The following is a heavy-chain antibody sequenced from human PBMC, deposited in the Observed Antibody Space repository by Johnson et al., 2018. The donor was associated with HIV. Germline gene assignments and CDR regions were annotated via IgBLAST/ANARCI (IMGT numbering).Heavy chain of an antibody. J-gene: IGHJ3*01. V-gene: IGHV3-9*01. CDR3: ATVWRNEGRHAFDV. CDR1: GFTFDDYA. CDR2: INWNGGNT. D-gene: IGHD1-1*01. Sequence: VQLVESGGGLVQPGRSLRLSCAASGFTFDDYAMHWVRQAPGKGLEWVSGINWNGGNTGYADSVKGRFTISRDNAKNSLYLHMNSLRAEDTAVYYCATVWRNEGRHAFDVWGQGTMVTVSS.